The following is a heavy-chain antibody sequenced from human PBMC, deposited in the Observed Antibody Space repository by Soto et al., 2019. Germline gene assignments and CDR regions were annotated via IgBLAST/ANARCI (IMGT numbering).Heavy chain of an antibody. CDR2: ISYDGKNK. J-gene: IGHJ4*02. CDR1: GFTFTTYG. V-gene: IGHV3-30*18. CDR3: AKDSLRGEVPAALNFDY. Sequence: QVQLVESGGGMVQPGRSLRLSCAASGFTFTTYGMHWVRQAPGKGLEWVALISYDGKNKYYADSVKGRFTISRDNSKNTLFLQMNSLRAEDTAVYYCAKDSLRGEVPAALNFDYWGQGTLVTVSS. D-gene: IGHD2-2*01.